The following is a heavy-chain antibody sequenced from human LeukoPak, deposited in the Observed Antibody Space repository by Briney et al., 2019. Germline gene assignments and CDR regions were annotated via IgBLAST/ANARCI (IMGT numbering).Heavy chain of an antibody. J-gene: IGHJ4*02. CDR3: ARDYSGSYAFDY. D-gene: IGHD1-26*01. V-gene: IGHV3-33*01. Sequence: GGSLRLSCAASGFTFSSYGMHWVRQAPGKGLEWVAVIWYDGSNKYYADSVKGRFTISRDNSKNTLYLQMNSLRAEDTAVYYCARDYSGSYAFDYWGQGTLVTASS. CDR2: IWYDGSNK. CDR1: GFTFSSYG.